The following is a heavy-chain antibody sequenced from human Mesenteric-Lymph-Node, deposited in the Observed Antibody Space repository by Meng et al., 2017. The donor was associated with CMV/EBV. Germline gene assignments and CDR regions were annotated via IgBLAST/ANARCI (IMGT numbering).Heavy chain of an antibody. CDR3: AKLEPRFLERIDVFDI. Sequence: ETLSLTCTVSGGSVSSGSYYWSWIRQPPGKGLVWVSRINSDGSSTSYADSVKGRFTISRDNAKNTLYLQMSSLRPEDTAVYYCAKLEPRFLERIDVFDIWGQGTMVTVSS. J-gene: IGHJ3*02. CDR2: INSDGSST. D-gene: IGHD3-3*01. V-gene: IGHV3-74*01. CDR1: GGSVSSGSYY.